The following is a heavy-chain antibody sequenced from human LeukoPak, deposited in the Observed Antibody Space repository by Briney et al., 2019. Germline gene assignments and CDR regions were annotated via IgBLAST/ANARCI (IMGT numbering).Heavy chain of an antibody. CDR3: ARHWVVTPNY. Sequence: SETLSLTCIVSGGSISNSSYYWGWIRQPPGKGLEWIGSIYYSGSAYYNPSRKSRVTISVDTSKNQFSLKLTSVTAADTAVYYCARHWVVTPNYWGQGTLVTVSS. J-gene: IGHJ4*02. CDR1: GGSISNSSYY. D-gene: IGHD4-23*01. CDR2: IYYSGSA. V-gene: IGHV4-39*01.